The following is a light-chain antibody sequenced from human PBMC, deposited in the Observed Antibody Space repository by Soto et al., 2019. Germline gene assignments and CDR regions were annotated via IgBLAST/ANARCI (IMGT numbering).Light chain of an antibody. CDR2: GNR. J-gene: IGLJ1*01. V-gene: IGLV1-40*01. CDR1: SSNLGAGYD. CDR3: SSYTGSSTLYV. Sequence: QSVLTQPPSVSGAPGQRVTISCTGNSSNLGAGYDVHWYQQLPGAAPKLVIFGNRNRPSGVPERFSGSKSGNTASLTISGLQADDEADYYCSSYTGSSTLYVFGTGTKLTVL.